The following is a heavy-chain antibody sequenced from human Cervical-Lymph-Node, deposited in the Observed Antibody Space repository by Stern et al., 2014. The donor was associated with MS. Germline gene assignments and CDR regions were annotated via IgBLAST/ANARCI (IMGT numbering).Heavy chain of an antibody. CDR2: VYYSGNT. D-gene: IGHD1-26*01. CDR3: ARQGWANSGSYFYYFDY. J-gene: IGHJ4*02. CDR1: GASIINSNYF. V-gene: IGHV4-39*01. Sequence: QVQLQESGPGLVKPSETLSLTCTVSGASIINSNYFWGWIRQSPGKGLEWIGSVYYSGNTYYNPSLKSRSTISVDPSKNQFSRKLTSVTAADTAVFYCARQGWANSGSYFYYFDYWGQGTLVTVSS.